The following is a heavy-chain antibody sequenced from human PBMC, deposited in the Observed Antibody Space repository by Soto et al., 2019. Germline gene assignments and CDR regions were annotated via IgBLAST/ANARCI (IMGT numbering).Heavy chain of an antibody. CDR2: IYYSGST. CDR1: GGSISSGDYY. J-gene: IGHJ4*02. V-gene: IGHV4-30-4*01. D-gene: IGHD3-22*01. CDR3: ARDRHFYDSSGYYDY. Sequence: PSETLSLTCTVSGGSISSGDYYWSWIRQPPGKGLEWIGYIYYSGSTYYNPSLKSRVTISVDTSKNQFSLKLSSVTAADTAVYYCARDRHFYDSSGYYDYWGPGTLVTVSS.